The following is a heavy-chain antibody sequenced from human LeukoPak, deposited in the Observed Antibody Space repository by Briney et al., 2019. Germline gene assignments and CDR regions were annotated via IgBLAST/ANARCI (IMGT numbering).Heavy chain of an antibody. Sequence: SETLSLTCTVSGGSISSSSYYWGWIRQPPGKGLEWIGSIYYSGSTYYNPSLKSRVTISVDTSKNQFSLKLSSVTAADTAVYYCARGRDGYNSLDYWGQGTLVTVSS. CDR3: ARGRDGYNSLDY. V-gene: IGHV4-39*01. CDR2: IYYSGST. D-gene: IGHD5-24*01. J-gene: IGHJ4*02. CDR1: GGSISSSSYY.